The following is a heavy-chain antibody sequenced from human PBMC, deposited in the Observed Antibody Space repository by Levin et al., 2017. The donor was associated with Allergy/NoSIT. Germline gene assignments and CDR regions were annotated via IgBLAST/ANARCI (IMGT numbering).Heavy chain of an antibody. CDR1: GFTFREYW. CDR2: INQDASEK. D-gene: IGHD3-16*02. V-gene: IGHV3-7*01. J-gene: IGHJ4*02. Sequence: GGSLRLSCTVSGFTFREYWMTWVRQAPGNGLEWVANINQDASEKHYVDSVKGRFTISRDNAKNSLGLQMNSLRAEDTAVYYCVRSEIVLDHWGQGTLVTVSS. CDR3: VRSEIVLDH.